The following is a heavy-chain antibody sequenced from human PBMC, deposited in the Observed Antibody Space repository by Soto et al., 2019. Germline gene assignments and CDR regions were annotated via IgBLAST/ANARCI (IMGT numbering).Heavy chain of an antibody. CDR2: ISAYNGNT. CDR1: GYTFTSYG. Sequence: ASVKVSCKASGYTFTSYGISWVRQAPGQGLEWMGWISAYNGNTNYAQKLQGRVTMTTDTSTSTAYMELRSLRSDDTAVYYCARAYGQYYYYCGMDVWGQGTTVTVSS. D-gene: IGHD4-17*01. V-gene: IGHV1-18*01. J-gene: IGHJ6*02. CDR3: ARAYGQYYYYCGMDV.